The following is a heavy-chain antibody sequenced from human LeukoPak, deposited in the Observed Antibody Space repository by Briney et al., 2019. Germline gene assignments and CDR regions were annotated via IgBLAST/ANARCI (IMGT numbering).Heavy chain of an antibody. CDR1: GFTFSSYW. V-gene: IGHV3-7*01. J-gene: IGHJ4*02. D-gene: IGHD2-2*01. Sequence: GGSLRLSCAASGFTFSSYWMSWVRQAPGKGLEWVANIKQDGSEKYYVDSVKGRFTISRDNAKNSLYLQMNNLRAEDTAVYYCTRTYCSSTSCSRPDYWGQGTLVTVSS. CDR3: TRTYCSSTSCSRPDY. CDR2: IKQDGSEK.